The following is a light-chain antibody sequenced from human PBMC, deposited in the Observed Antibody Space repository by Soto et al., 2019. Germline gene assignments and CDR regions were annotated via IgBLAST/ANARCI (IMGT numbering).Light chain of an antibody. CDR3: QQYNNWPPYT. J-gene: IGKJ2*01. V-gene: IGKV3-15*01. Sequence: GMPHPPATRSWSPGERAPSPCRASKSVSTNLAWYQQKPGQAPRLLICGASTRATGIPARFSGSGSGTEFTLTISSLQSEDFAVYYCQQYNNWPPYTFGQGTKLEIK. CDR1: KSVSTN. CDR2: GAS.